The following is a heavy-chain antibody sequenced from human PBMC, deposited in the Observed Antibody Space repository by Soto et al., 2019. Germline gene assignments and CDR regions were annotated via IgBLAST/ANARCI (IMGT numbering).Heavy chain of an antibody. Sequence: PGGSLRLSCAASGFTFSSYSMNWVRQAPGKGLEWVSSISSSSSYIYYADSVKGRFTISRDNAKNSLFLQMNSLRPEDTALYYCAKDVKWGGMTTIHYFDSWGQGT. CDR3: AKDVKWGGMTTIHYFDS. CDR2: ISSSSSYI. J-gene: IGHJ4*02. CDR1: GFTFSSYS. V-gene: IGHV3-21*04. D-gene: IGHD2-21*02.